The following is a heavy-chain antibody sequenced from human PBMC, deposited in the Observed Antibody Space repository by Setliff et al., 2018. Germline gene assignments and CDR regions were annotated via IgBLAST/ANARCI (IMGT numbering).Heavy chain of an antibody. CDR1: GYTFTNYG. J-gene: IGHJ6*03. CDR3: VREGVDTRSSTDYRYYMDV. D-gene: IGHD5-18*01. V-gene: IGHV1-69*05. Sequence: SVKVSCKASGYTFTNYGFTWVRQAPGQGLEWMGGTIPMFGSTSYAQKFQGRVTIITDESTTTAYMELSSLGSEDTAVYYCVREGVDTRSSTDYRYYMDVWGKGTTVTVSS. CDR2: TIPMFGST.